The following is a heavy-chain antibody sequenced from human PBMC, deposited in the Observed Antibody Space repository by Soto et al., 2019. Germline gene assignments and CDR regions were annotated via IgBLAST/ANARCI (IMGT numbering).Heavy chain of an antibody. CDR2: ISTYSGDT. D-gene: IGHD5-12*01. V-gene: IGHV1-18*01. J-gene: IGHJ5*02. CDR1: GYTFFTYD. CDR3: ARHHGPTTSEKWFDP. Sequence: QVHLVQSGVEVKTPGASVKVSCQASGYTFFTYDISWVRQAPGQGLEWMGWISTYSGDTKYAQKFQGRVTMTTDTSTTTADLELRSRRSDDTAVYYWARHHGPTTSEKWFDPWGQGTLVTVSS.